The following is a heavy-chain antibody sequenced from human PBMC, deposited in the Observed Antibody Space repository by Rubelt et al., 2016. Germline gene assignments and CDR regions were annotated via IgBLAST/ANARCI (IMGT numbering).Heavy chain of an antibody. CDR3: ARAIVVVTARAFDI. D-gene: IGHD2-21*02. CDR2: IYYSENN. Sequence: QVQLQESGPGLVKPSENLSLTCTVSGGSISSYYWSWIRQPPGKGLEWIGYIYYSENNNYHPSLQSRVTILVDTSKKQFSLKLGAVTAADTAVYYCARAIVVVTARAFDIWGQGTMVTVSS. V-gene: IGHV4-59*01. J-gene: IGHJ3*02. CDR1: GGSISSYY.